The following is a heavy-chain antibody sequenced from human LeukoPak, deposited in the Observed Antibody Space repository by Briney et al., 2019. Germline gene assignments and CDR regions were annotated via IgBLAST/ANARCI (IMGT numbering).Heavy chain of an antibody. Sequence: PGGSLRLSCAASGLTFSSYWMHWVRQAPGKGLVWVSRINSDGSSTSYADSVKGRFTISRDNAKNTLYLQMNSLRAEDTAVYYCARAIGYCSGGSCWSGYYGMDVWGQGTTVTVSS. CDR1: GLTFSSYW. J-gene: IGHJ6*02. V-gene: IGHV3-74*01. D-gene: IGHD2-15*01. CDR2: INSDGSST. CDR3: ARAIGYCSGGSCWSGYYGMDV.